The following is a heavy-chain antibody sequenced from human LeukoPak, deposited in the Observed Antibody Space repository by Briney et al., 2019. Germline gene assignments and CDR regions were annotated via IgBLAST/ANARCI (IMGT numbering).Heavy chain of an antibody. V-gene: IGHV3-48*04. CDR2: ISSSSSTI. CDR3: ARGKISSSDLFDP. D-gene: IGHD6-13*01. J-gene: IGHJ5*02. Sequence: GGSLRLSCAASGFTFSSYSMNWVRQAPGKGLEWVSYISSSSSTIYYADSVKGRFTISRDNAKNSLYLQMNSLRAEDTAVYYCARGKISSSDLFDPRGQGTLVTVSS. CDR1: GFTFSSYS.